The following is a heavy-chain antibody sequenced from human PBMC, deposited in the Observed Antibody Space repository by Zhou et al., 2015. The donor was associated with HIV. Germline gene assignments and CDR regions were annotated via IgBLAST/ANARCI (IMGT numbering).Heavy chain of an antibody. D-gene: IGHD5-18*01. J-gene: IGHJ4*02. CDR2: IIPIFGTS. V-gene: IGHV1-69*06. CDR3: ARGNSYGYSYGLFDY. Sequence: VQLVQSGAEVKKPGSSVKVSCEVSGGTFSSDGISWVRQAPGQGLEWMGGIIPIFGTSTNAQRFQGRVTFTADRSTSTAYMELSSLRSEDTAVYYCARGNSYGYSYGLFDYWGQGTLVTVSS. CDR1: GGTFSSDG.